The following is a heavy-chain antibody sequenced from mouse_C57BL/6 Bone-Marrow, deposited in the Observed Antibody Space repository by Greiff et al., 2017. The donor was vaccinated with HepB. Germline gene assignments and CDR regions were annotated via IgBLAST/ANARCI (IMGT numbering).Heavy chain of an antibody. Sequence: EVKLMESGPGLVKPSQSLSLTCSVTGYSITSGYYWNWIRQFPGNKLEWMGYISYDGSNNYNPSLKNRISITRDTSKNQFFLKLNSVTTEDTATYYCARGNYYSLYYFDYWGQGTTLTVSS. CDR1: GYSITSGYY. CDR3: ARGNYYSLYYFDY. D-gene: IGHD2-12*01. J-gene: IGHJ2*01. V-gene: IGHV3-6*01. CDR2: ISYDGSN.